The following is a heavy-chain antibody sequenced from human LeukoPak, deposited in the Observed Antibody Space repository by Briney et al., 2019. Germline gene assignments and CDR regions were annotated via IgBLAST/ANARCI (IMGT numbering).Heavy chain of an antibody. CDR3: AREGRLLGAFDV. J-gene: IGHJ3*01. V-gene: IGHV3-7*01. Sequence: PGGSLRLSCAASGFTFSTYWMNWVRQAPGKGLEWVADIKPDGSHVSYVDSVRGRFSISRDNAQNSLYLQVSSLRAEDPAIYYCAREGRLLGAFDVWGQGTMVTVSS. CDR1: GFTFSTYW. CDR2: IKPDGSHV.